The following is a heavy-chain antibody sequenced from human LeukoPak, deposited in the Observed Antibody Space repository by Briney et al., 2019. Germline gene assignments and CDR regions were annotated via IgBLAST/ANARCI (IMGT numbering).Heavy chain of an antibody. CDR2: INPNSGGT. D-gene: IGHD3-3*01. CDR1: GYTFTGYY. Sequence: ASVKVSCKASGYTFTGYYMHWVRQAPGQGLEWMGWINPNSGGTNYAQKFQGRVTMTRDTSISTAYMELSRLRSDDTAVYYCAREEYSDDFWSGYYPRGTEYFQHWGQGTLVTVSS. J-gene: IGHJ1*01. V-gene: IGHV1-2*02. CDR3: AREEYSDDFWSGYYPRGTEYFQH.